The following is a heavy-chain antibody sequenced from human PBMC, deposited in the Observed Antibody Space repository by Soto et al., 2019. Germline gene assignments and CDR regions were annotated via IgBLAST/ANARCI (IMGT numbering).Heavy chain of an antibody. CDR2: IYYSGST. CDR3: ARVELRFLEWPYYFDY. CDR1: GGSISSGGYY. V-gene: IGHV4-31*03. D-gene: IGHD3-3*01. Sequence: PSETLSLTCTVSGGSISSGGYYWSWIRQHPGKGLEWIGYIYYSGSTYYNPSLKSRVTISVDTSKNQFSLKLSSVTAVDTAVYYCARVELRFLEWPYYFDYWGQGTLVTVSS. J-gene: IGHJ4*02.